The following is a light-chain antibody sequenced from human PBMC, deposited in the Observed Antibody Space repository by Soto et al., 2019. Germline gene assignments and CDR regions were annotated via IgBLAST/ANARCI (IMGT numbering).Light chain of an antibody. Sequence: QSVVTRPPSASGSPGQSVTISCTGTSSDVGCYNYVSWYQQHPGKAPKLMIYEVSKRPSGVPDRFSGSKSGNTASLTVSGLQAEDEADYYCSSYAGSTNYVLGTGTKVTVL. CDR3: SSYAGSTNYV. CDR1: SSDVGCYNY. J-gene: IGLJ1*01. CDR2: EVS. V-gene: IGLV2-8*01.